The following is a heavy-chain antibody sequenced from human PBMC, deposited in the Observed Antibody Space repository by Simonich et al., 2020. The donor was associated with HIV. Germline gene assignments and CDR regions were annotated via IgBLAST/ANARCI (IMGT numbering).Heavy chain of an antibody. CDR1: GFTFSSYA. CDR2: IRYDGSNK. V-gene: IGHV3-33*01. D-gene: IGHD3-22*01. CDR3: AGYYYDSSGYYGGAFDI. Sequence: QVQLVESGGGVVQPGRSLRLSCAASGFTFSSYAMHWVRQAPGKGMECVAIIRYDGSNKYYADSVKGRFTISRDNSKNTLYLQMNSLRAEDTAVYYCAGYYYDSSGYYGGAFDIWGQGTMVTVSS. J-gene: IGHJ3*02.